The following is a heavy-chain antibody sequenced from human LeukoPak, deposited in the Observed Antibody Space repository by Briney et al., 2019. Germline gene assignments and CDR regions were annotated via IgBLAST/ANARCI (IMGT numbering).Heavy chain of an antibody. V-gene: IGHV4-31*03. CDR2: IYYSGST. J-gene: IGHJ6*03. CDR3: ARIVTSAQLVQYYYYMDV. CDR1: GGSISSGGYY. Sequence: KSSETLSLTCTVSGGSISSGGYYWSWIRQHPGKGLEWIGYIYYSGSTYCNPSLKSRVTISVDTSKNQFSLKLSSVTAADTAVYYCARIVTSAQLVQYYYYMDVWGKGTTVTVSS. D-gene: IGHD6-13*01.